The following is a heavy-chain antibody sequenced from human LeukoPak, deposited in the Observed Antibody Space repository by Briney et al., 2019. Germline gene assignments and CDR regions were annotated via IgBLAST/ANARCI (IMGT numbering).Heavy chain of an antibody. CDR3: ARRRAVAGGYFDS. CDR2: FYYSGST. J-gene: IGHJ4*02. CDR1: GGSISSYY. D-gene: IGHD6-19*01. Sequence: TSETLSLTCTVSGGSISSYYWSWIRQPPGKGLEWIGYFYYSGSTNYNPSLKSRVTISVDTSNNRFSLNLTSVTAADTAVYYCARRRAVAGGYFDSWGQGTLVTVSS. V-gene: IGHV4-59*08.